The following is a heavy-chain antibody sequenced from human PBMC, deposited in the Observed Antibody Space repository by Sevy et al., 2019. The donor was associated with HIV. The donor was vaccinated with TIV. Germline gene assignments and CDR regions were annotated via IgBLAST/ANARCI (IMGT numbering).Heavy chain of an antibody. CDR2: IYYSGSS. V-gene: IGHV4-59*01. J-gene: IGHJ4*02. D-gene: IGHD3-10*01. CDR1: GGSFTTYY. Sequence: SETLSLTCTVSGGSFTTYYWSWIRQPPGKGLEWIGCIYYSGSSNYNPSLKSRVTISLDTSKRQFSLNLRSVTAADTAVYYCARDARFGELSQGYFDFWGQGTLVTVSS. CDR3: ARDARFGELSQGYFDF.